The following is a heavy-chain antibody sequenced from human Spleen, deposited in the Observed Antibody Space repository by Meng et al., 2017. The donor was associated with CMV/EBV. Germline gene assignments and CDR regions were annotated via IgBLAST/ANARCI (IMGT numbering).Heavy chain of an antibody. J-gene: IGHJ6*02. CDR1: GFTFSSYA. Sequence: GALRLSCAASGFTFSSYAMSWVRQAPGKGLEWVSAISGSGGSTYYADSVKGRFTISRDNSKNTLYLQMNSLRAEDTAVYYCAKSLVPIVVVPAGIHYYYYGMDVWGQGTTVTVSS. CDR3: AKSLVPIVVVPAGIHYYYYGMDV. D-gene: IGHD2-2*01. CDR2: ISGSGGST. V-gene: IGHV3-23*01.